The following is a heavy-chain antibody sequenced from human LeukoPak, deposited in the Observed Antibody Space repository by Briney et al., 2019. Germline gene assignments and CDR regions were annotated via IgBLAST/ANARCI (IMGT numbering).Heavy chain of an antibody. D-gene: IGHD3-3*01. CDR2: IYYSGST. J-gene: IGHJ4*02. CDR3: ARGLFGVFDY. V-gene: IGHV4-59*01. Sequence: SETLSLTCTVSGGSISSYYWIWIRQPPGKGLEWIGYIYYSGSTNYNPSLKSRVTISVDTSKNQFSLKLSSVAAADTAVYYCARGLFGVFDYWGQGTLVTVSS. CDR1: GGSISSYY.